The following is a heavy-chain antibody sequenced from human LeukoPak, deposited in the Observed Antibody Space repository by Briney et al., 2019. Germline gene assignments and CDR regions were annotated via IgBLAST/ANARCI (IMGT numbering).Heavy chain of an antibody. CDR1: GITLSNYG. D-gene: IGHD3-10*01. CDR2: ISERGGST. J-gene: IGHJ4*02. CDR3: AKRGIVIRAVIIIGFHKEAYYFDY. Sequence: GGSLRLSCVVSGITLSNYGMSWVRQAPGKGLEWVSGISERGGSTNYADSVKGRFIISRDSSKNTVYLQMNSLRVEDTAVYFCAKRGIVIRAVIIIGFHKEAYYFDYWGQGILVTVSS. V-gene: IGHV3-23*01.